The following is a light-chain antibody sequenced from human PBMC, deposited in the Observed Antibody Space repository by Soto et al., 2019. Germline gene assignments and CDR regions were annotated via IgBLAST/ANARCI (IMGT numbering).Light chain of an antibody. CDR3: QQYASSPRT. CDR2: GAS. J-gene: IGKJ1*01. CDR1: QSVSSSY. Sequence: EIVLTXSXGTLSXSPGERATLSCRASQSVSSSYLAWYQQKPGQAPRLLIYGASSRATGIPDRFSXXXXGXXXXLTISRLEPEDFAVYYCQQYASSPRTFGQGTKVEIK. V-gene: IGKV3-20*01.